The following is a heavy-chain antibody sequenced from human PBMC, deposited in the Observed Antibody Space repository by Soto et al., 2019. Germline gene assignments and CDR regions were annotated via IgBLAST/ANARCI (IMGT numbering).Heavy chain of an antibody. D-gene: IGHD1-1*01. V-gene: IGHV3-11*01. CDR1: GFTFSDYY. CDR3: ARETRIVYYYGMDV. Sequence: PGGSLRLSCAASGFTFSDYYMSWIRQAPGKGLEWVSYISSSGSTIYYADSVKGRSTISRDNAKNSLYLQMNSLRAEDTAVYYCARETRIVYYYGMDVWGQGTTVTVSS. J-gene: IGHJ6*02. CDR2: ISSSGSTI.